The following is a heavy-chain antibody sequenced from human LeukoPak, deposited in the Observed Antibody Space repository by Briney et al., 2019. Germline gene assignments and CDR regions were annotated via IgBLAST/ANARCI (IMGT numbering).Heavy chain of an antibody. J-gene: IGHJ4*02. CDR2: INPANGGT. Sequence: GASVKVSCKASGYTFTGYYLHWVRQAPGQGLEWMGRINPANGGTNYAQKFQDRVTMTRDTSISTAYMELSRLRSDDTAVYYCARAVGAAGIDYWGQGTLVTVSS. CDR1: GYTFTGYY. CDR3: ARAVGAAGIDY. V-gene: IGHV1-2*06. D-gene: IGHD2-15*01.